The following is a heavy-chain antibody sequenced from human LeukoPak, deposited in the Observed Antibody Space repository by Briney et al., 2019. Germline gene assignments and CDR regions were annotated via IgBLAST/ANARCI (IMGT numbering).Heavy chain of an antibody. CDR1: GGSISSYY. CDR2: IYYSGST. J-gene: IGHJ6*03. D-gene: IGHD5-18*01. Sequence: PSETLSLTCTVSGGSISSYYWSWIRQPPGKGLEWIGYIYYSGSTNYNPSLKSRVTISVDTSKNQFSLKLSSVTAADTAVYYCARGGTAMAQEYYYYYYMDVWGKGTTITVSS. CDR3: ARGGTAMAQEYYYYYYMDV. V-gene: IGHV4-59*01.